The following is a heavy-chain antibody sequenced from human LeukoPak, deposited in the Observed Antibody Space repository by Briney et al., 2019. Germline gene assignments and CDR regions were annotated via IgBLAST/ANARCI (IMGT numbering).Heavy chain of an antibody. J-gene: IGHJ4*02. Sequence: GGSLRLSCAASGFTFSSYEMNWVRQAPGKGLEWVALISYDGRNKYYADSVKGRFTISRDKSKNTLYLQMNSLRAEGTAVYYCAKEGSYYDSSGYYHYFDYWGQGTLVTVSS. D-gene: IGHD3-22*01. CDR1: GFTFSSYE. V-gene: IGHV3-30*18. CDR3: AKEGSYYDSSGYYHYFDY. CDR2: ISYDGRNK.